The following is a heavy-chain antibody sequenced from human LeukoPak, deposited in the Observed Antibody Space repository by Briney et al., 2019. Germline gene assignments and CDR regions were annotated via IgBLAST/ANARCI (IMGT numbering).Heavy chain of an antibody. J-gene: IGHJ4*02. CDR1: GFTFSSYG. D-gene: IGHD2/OR15-2a*01. CDR3: AREGPRGNSQFDY. Sequence: GGSLRFSCAASGFTFSSYGMHWVRQAPGKGLEWVALIWYDGSNKYYTDSVKGRLTISRDNSKNTLYLQMNSLRAEDTAIYYCAREGPRGNSQFDYWGQGTLVTVSS. CDR2: IWYDGSNK. V-gene: IGHV3-33*01.